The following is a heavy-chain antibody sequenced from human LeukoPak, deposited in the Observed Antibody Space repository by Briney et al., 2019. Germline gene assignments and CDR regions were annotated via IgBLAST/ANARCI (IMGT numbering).Heavy chain of an antibody. CDR1: GLSFSNYA. D-gene: IGHD2-21*02. Sequence: GGSLTLYSAASGLSFSNYAMSWVRQAPGKGLEWVSTISKRAGSTYYADSVRGRFTICRENSKNTLYLLINSLRAEDPAVYYCAKALLYCGVDCSLNVGDHWGQGPLVTVSS. J-gene: IGHJ4*02. V-gene: IGHV3-23*01. CDR3: AKALLYCGVDCSLNVGDH. CDR2: ISKRAGST.